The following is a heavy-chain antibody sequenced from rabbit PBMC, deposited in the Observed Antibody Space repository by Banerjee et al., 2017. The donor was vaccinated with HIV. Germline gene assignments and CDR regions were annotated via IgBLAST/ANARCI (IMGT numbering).Heavy chain of an antibody. CDR1: GFDFSTYG. CDR3: ARDLAGVIGWNFNL. CDR2: IYVGSSGST. V-gene: IGHV1S45*01. Sequence: QEQLVESGGGLVQPGGSLKLSCKASGFDFSTYGVNWVRQAPGKGLEWIGCIYVGSSGSTYYANWAKGRFTISKTSSTTVTLQMTSLTAADTATYFCARDLAGVIGWNFNLWGQGTLVTVS. D-gene: IGHD4-1*01. J-gene: IGHJ4*01.